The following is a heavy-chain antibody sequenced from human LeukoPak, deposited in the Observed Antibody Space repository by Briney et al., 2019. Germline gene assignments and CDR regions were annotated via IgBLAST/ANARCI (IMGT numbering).Heavy chain of an antibody. Sequence: GGSLRLSCAASGLIFSSYGVHWVRQAPGEVLEWVAYIRHDESKTFYADSVKGRFTISRDNSKNTLYLQMHSLRAEDTALYYCAKPVIPSAYQGTYYMDVWGKGTTVTVSS. CDR1: GLIFSSYG. V-gene: IGHV3-30*02. CDR2: IRHDESKT. J-gene: IGHJ6*03. CDR3: AKPVIPSAYQGTYYMDV. D-gene: IGHD3-16*01.